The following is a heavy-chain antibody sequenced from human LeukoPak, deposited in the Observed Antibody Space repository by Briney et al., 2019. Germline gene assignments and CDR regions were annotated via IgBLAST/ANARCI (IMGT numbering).Heavy chain of an antibody. V-gene: IGHV3-74*01. Sequence: PGGSLRLSCAASGFTFSSYWMHWVRQAPGKGLVWVSRINTDGSRTTHADSVKGRFTISRDNAKNTLFLQMNSLRAEDTAVYYCARDQDDYGGNSPLGYWGQGTLVTVSS. CDR3: ARDQDDYGGNSPLGY. J-gene: IGHJ4*02. D-gene: IGHD4-23*01. CDR2: INTDGSRT. CDR1: GFTFSSYW.